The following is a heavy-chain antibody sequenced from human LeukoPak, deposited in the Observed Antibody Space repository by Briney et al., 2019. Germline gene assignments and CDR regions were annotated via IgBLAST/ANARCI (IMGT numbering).Heavy chain of an antibody. V-gene: IGHV4-34*01. Sequence: SETLSLTCAVYGGSFSGYYWSWIRQPPGKGLEWIGEINHSGSTNYNPSLKSRVTISVDTSKNQFSLKLSSVTAADTAVYYCARDRGDYGGNFFPWRGYYYYGMDVWGQGTTVTVSS. CDR1: GGSFSGYY. D-gene: IGHD4-23*01. CDR3: ARDRGDYGGNFFPWRGYYYYGMDV. CDR2: INHSGST. J-gene: IGHJ6*02.